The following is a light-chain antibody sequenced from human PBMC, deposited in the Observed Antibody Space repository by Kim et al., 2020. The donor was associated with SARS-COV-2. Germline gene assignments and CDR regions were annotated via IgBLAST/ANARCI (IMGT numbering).Light chain of an antibody. V-gene: IGKV3-20*01. CDR2: GAS. CDR3: QYYGTSRT. Sequence: PGERARLSCRASPSVTAAHLAGYQRNPGQVPSLLIYGASSRAPGIPDRFSGSGFGTDFTFTINSRGPEDMAVYYCQYYGTSRTFGPGTTVDIK. CDR1: PSVTAAH. J-gene: IGKJ3*01.